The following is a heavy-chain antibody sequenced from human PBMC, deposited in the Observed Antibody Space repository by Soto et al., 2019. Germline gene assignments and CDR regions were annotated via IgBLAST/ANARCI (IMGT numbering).Heavy chain of an antibody. V-gene: IGHV1-18*01. Sequence: QVQLVQSGAEVKKPGASVKVSCKASGYTFISYGISWVRQAPGQGLVWMGWISGYNGNTNYAQKLQGRVTMTTDTSTSTAYMEMRSLRSDDPAVYYCARYYGDYYYYYGMDVWGEGTTVTVSS. D-gene: IGHD4-17*01. CDR3: ARYYGDYYYYYGMDV. CDR1: GYTFISYG. CDR2: ISGYNGNT. J-gene: IGHJ6*04.